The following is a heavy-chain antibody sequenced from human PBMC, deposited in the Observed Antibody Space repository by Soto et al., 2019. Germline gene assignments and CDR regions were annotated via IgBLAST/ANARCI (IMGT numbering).Heavy chain of an antibody. CDR3: AKDPEVVGANYFDY. V-gene: IGHV3-23*01. J-gene: IGHJ4*02. D-gene: IGHD1-26*01. Sequence: PGGSLRLSCAASGFTFSSYAMSWVRQAPGKGLEWVSAISGSGGSTYYADSVKGRFAISRDNSKNTLYLQMNSLRAEDTAVYYCAKDPEVVGANYFDYWGQGTLVTVSS. CDR2: ISGSGGST. CDR1: GFTFSSYA.